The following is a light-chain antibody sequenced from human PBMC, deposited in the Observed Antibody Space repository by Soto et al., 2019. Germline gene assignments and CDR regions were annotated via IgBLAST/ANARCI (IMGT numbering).Light chain of an antibody. CDR1: SSDVGVYNY. Sequence: QSVLTQPRSVSGSPGQSVTISCTGTSSDVGVYNYVSWYQQHPGKAPKLMIYDVSKRPSGVPDRFSGSKSGNTASLTISGLQAEDEADYYCCSYAGSDSYVFGTGTKLTVL. CDR2: DVS. CDR3: CSYAGSDSYV. J-gene: IGLJ1*01. V-gene: IGLV2-11*01.